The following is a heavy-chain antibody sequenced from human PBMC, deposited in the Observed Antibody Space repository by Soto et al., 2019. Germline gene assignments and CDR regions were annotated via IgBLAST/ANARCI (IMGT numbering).Heavy chain of an antibody. D-gene: IGHD2-21*02. V-gene: IGHV3-74*01. CDR2: ISGDGSST. CDR1: ASTFSSYW. J-gene: IGHJ3*02. Sequence: LRLSCAASASTFSSYWMHWVRQAPGEGLVWVSRISGDGSSTGYADSVKGRFTISRDNAKNTLYLQMNTLRDEDTAVYYCARGVTAVGAFDIWGQGTMVTVSS. CDR3: ARGVTAVGAFDI.